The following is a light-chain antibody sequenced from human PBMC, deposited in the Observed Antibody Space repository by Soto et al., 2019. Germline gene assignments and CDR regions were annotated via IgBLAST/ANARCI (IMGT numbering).Light chain of an antibody. V-gene: IGKV3-20*01. CDR2: GAS. CDR1: QSLSSDS. J-gene: IGKJ4*01. CDR3: HQYGSSPLT. Sequence: EGVLTQFPGTLSLSPGDRATLSCRASQSLSSDSLAWYQQKPGQAPRLPIYGASSRANGIPDRFSGSGSGTDFTLTISRLEPEDFAVYYCHQYGSSPLTFGGGTKVDIK.